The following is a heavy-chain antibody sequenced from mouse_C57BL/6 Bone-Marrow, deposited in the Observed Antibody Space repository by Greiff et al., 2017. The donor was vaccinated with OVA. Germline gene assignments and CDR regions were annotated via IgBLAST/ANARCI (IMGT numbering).Heavy chain of an antibody. J-gene: IGHJ2*01. CDR3: AREGLRLH. CDR1: GYTFTSYG. D-gene: IGHD3-2*02. V-gene: IGHV1-81*01. CDR2: IYPRSGNT. Sequence: QVQLKQSGAELARPGASVKLSCKASGYTFTSYGISWVKQRTGQGLEWIGEIYPRSGNTYYNEKFKGKATLTADKSSSTAYMELRSLTSEDSAVYFCAREGLRLHWGQGTTLTVSS.